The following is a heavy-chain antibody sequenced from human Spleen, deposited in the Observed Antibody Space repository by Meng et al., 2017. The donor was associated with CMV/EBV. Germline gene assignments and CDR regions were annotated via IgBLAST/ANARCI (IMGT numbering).Heavy chain of an antibody. V-gene: IGHV3-21*01. CDR2: ITTGSSYI. CDR1: GFSFSSYS. D-gene: IGHD3-3*01. J-gene: IGHJ4*02. CDR3: ARNTFPDYELWTGYYSAY. Sequence: LSLTCAASGFSFSSYSFSWVRQAPGKGPEWVSSITTGSSYIYYADSVKGRFTISRDNAKNSVYLQMKSLGVEDTAVYYCARNTFPDYELWTGYYSAYWGQGTLVTVSS.